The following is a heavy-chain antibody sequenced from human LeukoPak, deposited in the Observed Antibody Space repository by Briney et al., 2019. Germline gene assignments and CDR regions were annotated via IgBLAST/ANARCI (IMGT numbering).Heavy chain of an antibody. J-gene: IGHJ4*02. CDR1: GGSISSSSYF. V-gene: IGHV4-39*01. D-gene: IGHD4-17*01. CDR3: ARHLEKTTVTTWGFDY. CDR2: FYYSGST. Sequence: PSETLSLTCTVSGGSISSSSYFWGWIRQPPGKGLEWIGSFYYSGSTYYNPSLKSRVTISIDTSKNQFSLKLSSVTAADTAVYYCARHLEKTTVTTWGFDYWGQGTLVTVSS.